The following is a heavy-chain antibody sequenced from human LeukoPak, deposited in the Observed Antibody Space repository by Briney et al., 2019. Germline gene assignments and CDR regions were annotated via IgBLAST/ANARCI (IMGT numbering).Heavy chain of an antibody. D-gene: IGHD3-22*01. CDR2: IYTSGTI. J-gene: IGHJ4*02. Sequence: SETLSLTCTVSGGSISSYYWSWIRQPAGTALEWIGRIYTSGTITYNPSLKSRVTMSVDTSKNQFSLKLSSVTAADTAVYYCARDGDSSGYYYFDYWGQGTLVTVSS. CDR1: GGSISSYY. CDR3: ARDGDSSGYYYFDY. V-gene: IGHV4-4*07.